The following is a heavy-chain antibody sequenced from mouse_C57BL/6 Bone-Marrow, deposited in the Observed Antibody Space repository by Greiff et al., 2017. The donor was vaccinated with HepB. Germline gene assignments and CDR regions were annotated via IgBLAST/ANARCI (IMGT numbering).Heavy chain of an antibody. V-gene: IGHV5-6*01. J-gene: IGHJ4*01. CDR3: ARHHYSVDY. CDR2: ISSGGSYT. D-gene: IGHD1-1*02. CDR1: GFTFSSYG. Sequence: EVKLMESGGDLVKPGGSLKLSCAASGFTFSSYGMSWVRQTPDKRLEWVATISSGGSYTYYPDSVKGRFTISRDNAKNTLYLQMSSLKSEDTAMYYCARHHYSVDYWGQGTSVTVSS.